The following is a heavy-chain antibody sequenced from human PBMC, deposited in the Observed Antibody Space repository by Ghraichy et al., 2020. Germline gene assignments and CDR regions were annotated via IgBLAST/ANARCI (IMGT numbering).Heavy chain of an antibody. Sequence: SQTLSLTCTVSGGSISSYYWSWIRQPPGKGLEWIGYIYYSGSTNYNPSLKSRVTISVDTSKNQFSLKLSSVTAADTAVYYCARESYDILTGWAYIDYWGQGTLVTVSS. CDR1: GGSISSYY. V-gene: IGHV4-59*01. CDR3: ARESYDILTGWAYIDY. CDR2: IYYSGST. D-gene: IGHD3-9*01. J-gene: IGHJ4*02.